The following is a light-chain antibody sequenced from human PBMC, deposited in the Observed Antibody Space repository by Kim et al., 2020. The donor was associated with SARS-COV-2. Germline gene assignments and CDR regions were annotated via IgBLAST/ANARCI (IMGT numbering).Light chain of an antibody. V-gene: IGLV1-51*01. CDR2: DND. CDR3: GTWDNSLGSWV. Sequence: GQQVTISCSGTTSNIGRNLVSWYEHLPGTAPKLLIYDNDNRPSGIPDRFSGSKSGTSATLGITGLQTGDEADFYCGTWDNSLGSWVLGTGTKVTVL. J-gene: IGLJ1*01. CDR1: TSNIGRNL.